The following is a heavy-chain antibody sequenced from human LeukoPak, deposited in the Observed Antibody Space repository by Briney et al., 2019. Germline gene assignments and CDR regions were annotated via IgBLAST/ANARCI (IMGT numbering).Heavy chain of an antibody. Sequence: SGGSLRLSCAASGFTFTKYWMTWVRQAPGKRLEWVANIKQDGSEKFYVDSVKGRFTISRDNAKNSLDLQINSLGAEDTAVYYCARGLDCRSTSCYLDNWGQGTLVTVSS. V-gene: IGHV3-7*01. D-gene: IGHD2-2*01. CDR1: GFTFTKYW. J-gene: IGHJ4*02. CDR2: IKQDGSEK. CDR3: ARGLDCRSTSCYLDN.